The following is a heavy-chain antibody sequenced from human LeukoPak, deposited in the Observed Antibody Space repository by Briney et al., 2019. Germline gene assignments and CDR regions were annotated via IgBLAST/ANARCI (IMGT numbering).Heavy chain of an antibody. D-gene: IGHD3-10*01. Sequence: GGSLRLSCAASGFTFSSYSMNWVRQAPGKGLEWVSAISGSGGSTYYADSVKGRFTISRDNSKNTLYLQMNSLRAEDTAVYYCAKASPYYYGSGHFDYWGQGTLVTVSS. CDR1: GFTFSSYS. V-gene: IGHV3-23*01. CDR2: ISGSGGST. J-gene: IGHJ4*02. CDR3: AKASPYYYGSGHFDY.